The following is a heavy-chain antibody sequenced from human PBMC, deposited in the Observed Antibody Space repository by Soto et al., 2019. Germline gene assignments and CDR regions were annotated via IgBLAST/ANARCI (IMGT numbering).Heavy chain of an antibody. J-gene: IGHJ6*02. Sequence: GGSLRLSCTASGFTFGDYAMSWFRQAPGKGLEWVGFIRSKAYGGTTEYAASVKGRFTISRDDSKSIAYLQMNSLKTEDTAVYYCTRTPLPDYYYYYGMDVWGQGTTVTVSS. CDR2: IRSKAYGGTT. CDR3: TRTPLPDYYYYYGMDV. V-gene: IGHV3-49*03. CDR1: GFTFGDYA.